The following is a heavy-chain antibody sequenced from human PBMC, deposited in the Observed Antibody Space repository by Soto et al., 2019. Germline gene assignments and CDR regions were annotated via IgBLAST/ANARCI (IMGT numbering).Heavy chain of an antibody. D-gene: IGHD2-2*01. V-gene: IGHV4-30-2*01. J-gene: IGHJ4*02. Sequence: QLQLQESGSGLVKPSQTLSLTCAVSGGSISSGGYSWSWIRQPPGKGLEWIGYIYHSGSTYYNPSLKSRVTISVDRSKNQFALKLSSVTAADTAVYYCAINLVPAAMPSYWGQGTLVTVSS. CDR2: IYHSGST. CDR1: GGSISSGGYS. CDR3: AINLVPAAMPSY.